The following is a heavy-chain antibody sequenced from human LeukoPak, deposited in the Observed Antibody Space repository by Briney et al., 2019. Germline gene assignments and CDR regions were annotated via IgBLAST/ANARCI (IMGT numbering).Heavy chain of an antibody. D-gene: IGHD6-13*01. CDR2: ISYDGSNK. Sequence: GRSLRLSCAASGFTFSRYGMHWVRQAPGKGLEWVAVISYDGSNKYYADSVKGRFTISRDNSKNTLYLQMNSLRAEDAAVYYCAKDKGSSSWSLEYFDYWGQGTLVTVSS. J-gene: IGHJ4*02. CDR3: AKDKGSSSWSLEYFDY. V-gene: IGHV3-30*18. CDR1: GFTFSRYG.